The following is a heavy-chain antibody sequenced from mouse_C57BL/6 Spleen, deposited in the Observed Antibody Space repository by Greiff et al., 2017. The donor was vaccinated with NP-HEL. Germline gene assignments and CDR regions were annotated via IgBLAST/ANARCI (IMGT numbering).Heavy chain of an antibody. CDR2: INPSSGYT. J-gene: IGHJ3*01. Sequence: VQLQQSGAELAKPGASVKLSCKASGYTFTSYWMHWVKPMPGQGPEWIGYINPSSGYTKYNQKFTDQATLTADNSSSTAYMQLSSLTYEDSAVYYCAREDYDRSWFAYWGQGTLVTVSA. D-gene: IGHD2-4*01. CDR1: GYTFTSYW. V-gene: IGHV1-7*01. CDR3: AREDYDRSWFAY.